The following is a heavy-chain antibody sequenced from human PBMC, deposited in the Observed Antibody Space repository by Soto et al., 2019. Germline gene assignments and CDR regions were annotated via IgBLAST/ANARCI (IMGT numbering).Heavy chain of an antibody. D-gene: IGHD6-19*01. CDR1: GFTVSSNY. Sequence: EVQLVESGGGLVQPGGSLRLSCAASGFTVSSNYMSWVRQAPGKGLEWVSVIYSGGSTYYADSVKGRFTISRDNSKNKLYLQMNSLRAEDTAVYYCARDDNDVVAGTGFDYWGQGTLVTVSS. V-gene: IGHV3-66*01. CDR2: IYSGGST. CDR3: ARDDNDVVAGTGFDY. J-gene: IGHJ4*02.